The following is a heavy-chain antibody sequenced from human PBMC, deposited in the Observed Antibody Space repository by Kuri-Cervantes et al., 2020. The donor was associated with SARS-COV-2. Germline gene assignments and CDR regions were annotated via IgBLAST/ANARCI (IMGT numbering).Heavy chain of an antibody. D-gene: IGHD3-16*01. CDR3: ARHGAVRTQFDPFDT. CDR1: GYSFTKHW. J-gene: IGHJ3*02. Sequence: KVSCKSSGYSFTKHWIGWVRQMPGKGLEWMGIIWPGDSNIRDTPSFQDQVTISVDTSISTAYLRWSSLKASDTAMYYCARHGAVRTQFDPFDTWGQGTMVTVSS. V-gene: IGHV5-51*01. CDR2: IWPGDSNI.